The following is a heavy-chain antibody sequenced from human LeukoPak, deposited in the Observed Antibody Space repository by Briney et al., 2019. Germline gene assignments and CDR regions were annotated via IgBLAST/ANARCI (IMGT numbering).Heavy chain of an antibody. V-gene: IGHV3-74*01. CDR2: IRSDGSVT. J-gene: IGHJ5*02. CDR1: GFTFSNYW. Sequence: GGSLRLSCAASGFTFSNYWMHWVRQAPGKGLVWVSRIRSDGSVTTYADSVRGRFTISRDNAKNTLYLQMNSLRVEDTAVYYCASSQSYNLFDPWGQGTLVTVSS. CDR3: ASSQSYNLFDP.